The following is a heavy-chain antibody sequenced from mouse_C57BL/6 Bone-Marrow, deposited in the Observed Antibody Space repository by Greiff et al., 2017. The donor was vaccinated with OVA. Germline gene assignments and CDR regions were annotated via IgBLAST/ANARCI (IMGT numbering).Heavy chain of an antibody. D-gene: IGHD2-3*01. CDR1: GYTFTSYW. CDR2: IDPSDSYT. J-gene: IGHJ3*01. CDR3: AREDGYYGFAY. Sequence: QVQLKQPGAELVRPGTSVKLSCKASGYTFTSYWMHWVKQRPGQGLEWIGVIDPSDSYTNYNQKFKGKATLTVDTSSSTAYMQLSSLTSEDSAVYYCAREDGYYGFAYWGQGTLVTVSA. V-gene: IGHV1-59*01.